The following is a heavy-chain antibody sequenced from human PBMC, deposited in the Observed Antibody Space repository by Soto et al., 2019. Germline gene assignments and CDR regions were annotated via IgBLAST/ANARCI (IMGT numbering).Heavy chain of an antibody. Sequence: SETLSLTCTVSGGSISSGGYYWSWIRQHPGKGLERIGYIYYSGSTYYNPSLKSRVTISVDTSKNLFSLKLSSVTAADTAVYFFARGGDGILVVPAVALRFDPWGQGTLVTVSS. D-gene: IGHD2-2*01. CDR2: IYYSGST. CDR1: GGSISSGGYY. V-gene: IGHV4-31*03. CDR3: ARGGDGILVVPAVALRFDP. J-gene: IGHJ5*02.